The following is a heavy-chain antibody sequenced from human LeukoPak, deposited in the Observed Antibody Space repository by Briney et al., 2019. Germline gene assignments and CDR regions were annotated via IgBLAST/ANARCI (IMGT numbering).Heavy chain of an antibody. V-gene: IGHV4-61*08. J-gene: IGHJ3*02. D-gene: IGHD6-19*01. CDR3: AREAGSGWYYAFDI. CDR2: IYYSGST. Sequence: SETLSLTCTVSGGSISGGGYYWSWIRQPPGKGLEWIGYIYYSGSTNYNPSLKSRVTIPVDTSKNQFSLKLSSVTAADTAVYYCAREAGSGWYYAFDIWGQGTMVTVSS. CDR1: GGSISGGGYY.